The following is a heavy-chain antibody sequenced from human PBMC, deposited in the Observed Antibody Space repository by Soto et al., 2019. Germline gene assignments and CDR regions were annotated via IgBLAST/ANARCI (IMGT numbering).Heavy chain of an antibody. V-gene: IGHV3-33*01. J-gene: IGHJ6*04. CDR2: IWYDGSNK. D-gene: IGHD2-2*01. CDR3: ARYYSSTSCPEAEISYYYGMDV. CDR1: GFTFSSYG. Sequence: QVQLVESGGGVVQPGRSLRLSCAASGFTFSSYGMHWVRQAPGKELEWVAVIWYDGSNKYYADSVKGRFTISRDNSKNPLYLQVNNLRAEDTAVYYGARYYSSTSCPEAEISYYYGMDVWGKGTTVTVSS.